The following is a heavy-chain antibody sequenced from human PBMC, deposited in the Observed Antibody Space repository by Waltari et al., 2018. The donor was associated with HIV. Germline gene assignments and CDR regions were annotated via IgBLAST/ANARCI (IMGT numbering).Heavy chain of an antibody. CDR1: GFTFSDHY. Sequence: EVQLVESGGGLVQPGGSLRLSCAASGFTFSDHYMVWVRQAPGRGLAWVGRTKNKANRDATEYAASEKGIFTISRDDSKNSLYLQMNSLKTEDTAVYYCARTYHYDSSGPDAFDIWGQGTMVTVSS. CDR2: TKNKANRDAT. D-gene: IGHD3-22*01. V-gene: IGHV3-72*01. CDR3: ARTYHYDSSGPDAFDI. J-gene: IGHJ3*02.